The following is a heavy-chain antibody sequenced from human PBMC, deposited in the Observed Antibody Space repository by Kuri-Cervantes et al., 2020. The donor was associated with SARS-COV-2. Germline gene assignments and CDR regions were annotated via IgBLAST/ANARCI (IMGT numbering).Heavy chain of an antibody. D-gene: IGHD3-22*01. Sequence: SETLSLTCTVSGGSISSGDYYWSWIRQPPGKGLEWIGYIYYSGSTYYNPSLKSRVTISVDTSKNQFSLKLSSVTAADTAVYYCARNPPRYYYDSSGPSGGWFDPWGQGTLVTVYS. CDR1: GGSISSGDYY. CDR3: ARNPPRYYYDSSGPSGGWFDP. CDR2: IYYSGST. J-gene: IGHJ5*02. V-gene: IGHV4-30-4*02.